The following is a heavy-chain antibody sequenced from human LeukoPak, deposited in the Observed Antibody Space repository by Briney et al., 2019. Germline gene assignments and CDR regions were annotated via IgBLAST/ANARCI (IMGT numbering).Heavy chain of an antibody. CDR3: AKDERGYSSGWHIDY. V-gene: IGHV3-30*18. CDR2: ISYDGSSK. CDR1: GFTFSSYG. J-gene: IGHJ4*02. D-gene: IGHD6-19*01. Sequence: PGGSLRLSCAASGFTFSSYGMHWVRQAPGKGLEWVAVISYDGSSKYYADSVKGRFTISRDNSKNTLYLQMSSLRAEDTAVYYCAKDERGYSSGWHIDYWGQGTLVTVSS.